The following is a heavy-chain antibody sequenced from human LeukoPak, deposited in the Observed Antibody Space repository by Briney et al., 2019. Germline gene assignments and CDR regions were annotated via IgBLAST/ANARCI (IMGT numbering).Heavy chain of an antibody. CDR3: ARTDFYYDSSGYYYGLWGDDAFDI. CDR1: GYTFTSYY. V-gene: IGHV1-46*01. J-gene: IGHJ3*02. Sequence: ASVKVPCKASGYTFTSYYMHWVRQAPGQGLEWMGIINPSGGSTSYAQKFQGRVTMTRDTSTSTVYMELSSLRSEDTAVYYCARTDFYYDSSGYYYGLWGDDAFDIWGQGTMVTVSS. D-gene: IGHD3-22*01. CDR2: INPSGGST.